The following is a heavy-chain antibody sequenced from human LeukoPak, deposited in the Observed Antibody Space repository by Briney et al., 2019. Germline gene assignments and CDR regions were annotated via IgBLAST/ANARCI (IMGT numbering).Heavy chain of an antibody. D-gene: IGHD2-21*01. CDR1: GWSFSGYY. V-gene: IGHV4-34*01. J-gene: IGHJ4*02. Sequence: SETLSLTCAVYGWSFSGYYWSWIRQPPGKGLEWIGEIKHSGRNNYNPSLKSRVTISVDTSKNQFSLKLSSVTAADTAVYYCARRVRYYFDYWGQGTLVTVSS. CDR2: IKHSGRN. CDR3: ARRVRYYFDY.